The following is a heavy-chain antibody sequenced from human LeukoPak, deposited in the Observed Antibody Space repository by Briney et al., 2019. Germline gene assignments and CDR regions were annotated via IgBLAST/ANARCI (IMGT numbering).Heavy chain of an antibody. J-gene: IGHJ6*04. CDR2: IYHSGST. V-gene: IGHV4-38-2*01. CDR3: ARGSHYYYGMDV. Sequence: GSLRLSCAASGFTFSSYAMHWVRQAPGKGLEWIGSIYHSGSTYYNPSLKSRVTISVDTSKNQFSLKLSSVTAADTAVYYCARGSHYYYGMDVWGKGTTVTVSS. CDR1: GFTFSSYA.